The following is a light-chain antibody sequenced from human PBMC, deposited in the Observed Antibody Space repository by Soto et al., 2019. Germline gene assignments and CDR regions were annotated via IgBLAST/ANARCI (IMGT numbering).Light chain of an antibody. J-gene: IGKJ5*01. V-gene: IGKV1-9*01. CDR2: AAS. CDR3: QQLNSFPIT. CDR1: QGISSH. Sequence: IQFPQCPSSLSASVGARVTITCRASQGISSHLAWYQQKTGKAPKLLIYAASTLQSGVPSKFSEIVSGTEFTLKIASLQPEDGATYYGQQLNSFPITFGQGTRLEI.